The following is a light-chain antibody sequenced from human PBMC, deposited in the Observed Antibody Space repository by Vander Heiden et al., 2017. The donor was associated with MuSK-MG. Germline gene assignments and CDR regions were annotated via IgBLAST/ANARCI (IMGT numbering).Light chain of an antibody. CDR2: QNT. CDR1: KLGDRY. J-gene: IGLJ3*02. CDR3: QAWDSSTEV. Sequence: SYELTQPPSVSVSPGQTASITCSGDKLGDRYACWYHQKPGQSPRLVIYQNTKRPSEIPERFSGSNSGNTATLTISGTQDMDEGDYYCQAWDSSTEVFGGGTKLTVL. V-gene: IGLV3-1*01.